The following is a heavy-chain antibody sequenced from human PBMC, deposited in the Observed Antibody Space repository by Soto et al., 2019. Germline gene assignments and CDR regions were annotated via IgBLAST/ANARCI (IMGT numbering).Heavy chain of an antibody. CDR1: VFTFSSYS. D-gene: IGHD3-10*01. V-gene: IGHV3-21*01. J-gene: IGHJ6*02. CDR3: ARDKVTEYYYYYYGLDV. Sequence: RLSCAASVFTFSSYSMNLVRQAPGTGLEWVSSISSSSSYIYYADSVKGRFTISRDNAKNSLYLQMNSLRAQDTAVYYCARDKVTEYYYYYYGLDVWGQGTTVTVS. CDR2: ISSSSSYI.